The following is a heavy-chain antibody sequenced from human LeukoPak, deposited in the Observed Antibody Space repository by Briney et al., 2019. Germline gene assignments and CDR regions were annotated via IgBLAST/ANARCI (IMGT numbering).Heavy chain of an antibody. Sequence: ASVNVSCKASGYTSTSYGISWVRQAPGQGLEWMGWISAYNGNTNYAQKLQGRVTMTTDTSTSTAYMELRSLRSDDTAVYYCARGPTYYDILTGYEFDPWGQGTLVTVSS. J-gene: IGHJ5*02. V-gene: IGHV1-18*01. CDR1: GYTSTSYG. D-gene: IGHD3-9*01. CDR3: ARGPTYYDILTGYEFDP. CDR2: ISAYNGNT.